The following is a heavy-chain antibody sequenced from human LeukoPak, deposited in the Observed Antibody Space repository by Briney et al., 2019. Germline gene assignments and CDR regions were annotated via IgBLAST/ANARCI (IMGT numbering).Heavy chain of an antibody. Sequence: ASVKVSCKASGYTFTSYDINWVRQATGQGLEWMGWMNPNSGNTGYAQKFQGRVTMTRNTSISTACMELSSLRSEDTAVYYCARTFSRGVGATSGYWGQGTLVTVSS. J-gene: IGHJ4*02. CDR1: GYTFTSYD. CDR2: MNPNSGNT. V-gene: IGHV1-8*01. D-gene: IGHD1-26*01. CDR3: ARTFSRGVGATSGY.